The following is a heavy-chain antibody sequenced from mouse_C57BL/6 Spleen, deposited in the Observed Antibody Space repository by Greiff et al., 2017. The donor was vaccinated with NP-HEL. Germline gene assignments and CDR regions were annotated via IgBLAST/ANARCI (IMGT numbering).Heavy chain of an antibody. V-gene: IGHV1-7*01. Sequence: VQLQQSGAELAKPGASVKLSCKASGYTFTSYWMHWVNQRPGQGLEWIGYINPSSGYTKYNQKFKDKATLTADKSSSTAYMQLSSLTYEDSAVYYCARGGYGNFYAMDYWGQGTSVTVSS. CDR3: ARGGYGNFYAMDY. CDR1: GYTFTSYW. J-gene: IGHJ4*01. D-gene: IGHD2-1*01. CDR2: INPSSGYT.